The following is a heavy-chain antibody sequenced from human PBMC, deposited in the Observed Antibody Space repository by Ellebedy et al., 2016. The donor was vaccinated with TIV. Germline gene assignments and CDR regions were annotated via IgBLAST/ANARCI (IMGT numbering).Heavy chain of an antibody. V-gene: IGHV3-7*01. Sequence: GGSLRLSCAASRFNFRSYWMTWVRQPPGKGLEWVANIDQDGSDTYYVDSVRGRFTIARDNPKNSLYLQMNSLRAEDTSVYYCATDGSYGDYRFPAHAFTMWGQGTMVTVSS. D-gene: IGHD4-17*01. CDR2: IDQDGSDT. CDR3: ATDGSYGDYRFPAHAFTM. J-gene: IGHJ3*02. CDR1: RFNFRSYW.